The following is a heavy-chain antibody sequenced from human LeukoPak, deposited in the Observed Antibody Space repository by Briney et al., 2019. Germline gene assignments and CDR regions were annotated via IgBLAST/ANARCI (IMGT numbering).Heavy chain of an antibody. J-gene: IGHJ6*03. CDR1: GYSISSGYY. D-gene: IGHD3-3*01. Sequence: PSETLSLTCTVSGYSISSGYYWGWIRQPPGKGLEWIGSIYHSGSTYYNPSLKSRVTISVETSKNQFSLKLSSVTAADTAVYYCARLSQFGVLRFSYYMDVWGKGTTVTVSS. CDR2: IYHSGST. CDR3: ARLSQFGVLRFSYYMDV. V-gene: IGHV4-38-2*02.